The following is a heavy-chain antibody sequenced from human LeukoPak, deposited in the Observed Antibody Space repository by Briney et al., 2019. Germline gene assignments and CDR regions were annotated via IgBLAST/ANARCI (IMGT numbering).Heavy chain of an antibody. CDR1: GGSISSGSYY. V-gene: IGHV4-61*10. D-gene: IGHD3-16*01. CDR3: ASIAKLGY. J-gene: IGHJ4*02. Sequence: SETLSLTCTVSGGSISSGSYYWSWIRQPAGKGLEWIGYIYYSGSTNYNPSLKSRVTISVDTSKNQFSLKLSSVTAADTAVYYCASIAKLGYWGQGTLVTVSS. CDR2: IYYSGST.